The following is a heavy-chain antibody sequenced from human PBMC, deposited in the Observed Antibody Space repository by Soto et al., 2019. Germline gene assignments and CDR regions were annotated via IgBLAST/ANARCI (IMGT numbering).Heavy chain of an antibody. CDR2: VSSGGST. D-gene: IGHD2-15*01. CDR1: GFTFTSYA. CDR3: AKRRGAGGHFDY. J-gene: IGHJ4*02. Sequence: EVQLLESGGGLVQPEGSLRLSCAASGFTFTSYAMGWVRQAPGKGLEWFSVVSSGGSTYYADSVTGRFTVSRDNSKNTLSLQMNSLRAEDTAVYYCAKRRGAGGHFDYWGQGALVTVSS. V-gene: IGHV3-23*01.